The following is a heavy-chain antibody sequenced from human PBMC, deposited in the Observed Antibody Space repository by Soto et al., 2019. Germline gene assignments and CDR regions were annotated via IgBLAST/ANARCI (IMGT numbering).Heavy chain of an antibody. J-gene: IGHJ4*02. CDR1: GGSFSGYY. Sequence: SETLSLTCAVYGGSFSGYYWSWIRQPPGKGLEWIGEINHSGSTNYNPSLKSRVTISVDTSKNQFSLKLSSVTAADTAVYYCAFRAVAGMGTVFDYWGQGTLVTVSS. D-gene: IGHD6-19*01. CDR2: INHSGST. V-gene: IGHV4-34*01. CDR3: AFRAVAGMGTVFDY.